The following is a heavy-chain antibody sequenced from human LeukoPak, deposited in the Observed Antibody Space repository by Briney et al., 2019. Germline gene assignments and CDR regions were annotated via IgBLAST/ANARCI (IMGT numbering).Heavy chain of an antibody. CDR3: ASNVDSGVDV. V-gene: IGHV3-72*01. D-gene: IGHD5-12*01. CDR2: IRNKANSYTT. Sequence: PGGSLRLSCTGSGFTFSDHYLDWVRQAPGKGLEWVGRIRNKANSYTTESVASVKGRFTISRDDSKNSLSLQMNGLKNEDTAMYYCASNVDSGVDVWGQGKMVTVSS. J-gene: IGHJ3*01. CDR1: GFTFSDHY.